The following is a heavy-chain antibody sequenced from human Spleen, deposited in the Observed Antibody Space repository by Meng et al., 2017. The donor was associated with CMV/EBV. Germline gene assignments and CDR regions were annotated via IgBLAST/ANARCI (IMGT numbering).Heavy chain of an antibody. Sequence: QLVESGGGLIQPGGSLSIACEASGFTVSSTYMSWVRQAPGKGLEWVSVIYSGGSTYYADSVKGRFTISRDNSKYTLYLQMNSLRAEDTAVYYCARDFAVWGQGTLVTVSS. J-gene: IGHJ4*02. D-gene: IGHD3-3*01. CDR2: IYSGGST. CDR3: ARDFAV. V-gene: IGHV3-53*01. CDR1: GFTVSSTY.